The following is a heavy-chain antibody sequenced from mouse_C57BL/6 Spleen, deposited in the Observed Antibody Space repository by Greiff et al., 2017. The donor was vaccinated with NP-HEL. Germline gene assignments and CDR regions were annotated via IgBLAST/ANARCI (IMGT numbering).Heavy chain of an antibody. V-gene: IGHV1-76*01. CDR2: IYPGSGNT. Sequence: QVQLQQSGAELVRPGASVKLSCKASGYTFTDYYINWVKQRPGQGLEWIARIYPGSGNTYYNEKFKGKATLTAEKSSSTAYMQLSSLTSEDSAVYFCAREGSVGGFAYWGQGTLVTVSA. CDR3: AREGSVGGFAY. D-gene: IGHD3-3*01. CDR1: GYTFTDYY. J-gene: IGHJ3*01.